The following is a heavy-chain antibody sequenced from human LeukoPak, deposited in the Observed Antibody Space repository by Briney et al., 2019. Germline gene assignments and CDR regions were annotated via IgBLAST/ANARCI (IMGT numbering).Heavy chain of an antibody. CDR3: TRPPYYYDSSGYYYGGDY. D-gene: IGHD3-22*01. CDR1: GFTFSNAW. V-gene: IGHV3-15*01. J-gene: IGHJ4*02. Sequence: GGSLRRSCAASGFTFSNAWMSWVRQAPGKGLEWVGRIKSKSDGGTTDYAAPVKGRFTISRDDSKNTLYLQMNSLKTEDTAVYYCTRPPYYYDSSGYYYGGDYWGQGTLVTVSS. CDR2: IKSKSDGGTT.